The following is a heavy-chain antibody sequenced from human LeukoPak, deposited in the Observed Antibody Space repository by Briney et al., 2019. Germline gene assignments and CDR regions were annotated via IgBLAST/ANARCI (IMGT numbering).Heavy chain of an antibody. J-gene: IGHJ4*02. CDR2: IYSGGST. V-gene: IGHV3-66*01. CDR3: ARALTF. D-gene: IGHD2/OR15-2a*01. CDR1: GFTFSSYG. Sequence: PGGSLRLSCAASGFTFSSYGMSWVRQAPGKGLEWVSVIYSGGSTYYADSVKGRFTISRDNAQNLLYLQMNSLRAEDTAVYYCARALTFWGQGTLVTVSS.